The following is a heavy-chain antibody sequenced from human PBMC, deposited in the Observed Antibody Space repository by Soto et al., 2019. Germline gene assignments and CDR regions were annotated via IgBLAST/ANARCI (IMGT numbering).Heavy chain of an antibody. Sequence: SQTLSLTCAISGDSVSSNSAAWNWIRQSPSRGLEWLGRTYYRSKWYNDYAVSVKSRITINPDTSKNQFSLQLNSVTPEDTAVYYCARGLRNVYSSFKSSPNWFDPWGQGTLVTVSS. D-gene: IGHD6-6*01. CDR1: GDSVSSNSAA. V-gene: IGHV6-1*01. J-gene: IGHJ5*02. CDR3: ARGLRNVYSSFKSSPNWFDP. CDR2: TYYRSKWYN.